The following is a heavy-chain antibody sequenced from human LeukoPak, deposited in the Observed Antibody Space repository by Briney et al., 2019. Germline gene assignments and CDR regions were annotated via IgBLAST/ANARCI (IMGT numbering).Heavy chain of an antibody. V-gene: IGHV4-34*01. CDR3: ASIAAAGTGY. J-gene: IGHJ4*02. CDR2: INHSGST. CDR1: GGSFSGYY. Sequence: PSETLSLTCAVCGGSFSGYYGSWMREPPGKGLEWMGEINHSGSTNYNPSLKSRVTISVDTSKNQFSLKLNSVTAADPAVYYCASIAAAGTGYWGQGTLVTAPS. D-gene: IGHD6-13*01.